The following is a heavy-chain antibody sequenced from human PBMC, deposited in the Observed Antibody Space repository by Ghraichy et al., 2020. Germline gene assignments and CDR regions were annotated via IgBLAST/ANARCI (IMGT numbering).Heavy chain of an antibody. CDR1: GGTFSSYA. Sequence: SVKVPCKASGGTFSSYAISWVRQAPGQGLEWMGGIIPIFGTANYAQKFQGRVTITADESTSTAYMELSSLRSEDTAVYYCARGPPEYDSSGYQFDYWGQGTLVTVSS. J-gene: IGHJ4*02. V-gene: IGHV1-69*13. D-gene: IGHD3-22*01. CDR3: ARGPPEYDSSGYQFDY. CDR2: IIPIFGTA.